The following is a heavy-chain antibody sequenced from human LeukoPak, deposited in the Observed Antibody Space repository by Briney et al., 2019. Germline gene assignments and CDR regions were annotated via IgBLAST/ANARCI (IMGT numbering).Heavy chain of an antibody. CDR3: ARGFYCSSTSCYRDYYYYMDV. V-gene: IGHV1-8*01. Sequence: ASVKVSCKASGYTFTSYDINWVRQATGQGLEWMGWMNPNSGNTGYAQKFQGRVTMTRNTSISTAYMELSSLRSEDTAVYYCARGFYCSSTSCYRDYYYYMDVWGKGTKVTVSS. CDR2: MNPNSGNT. D-gene: IGHD2-2*01. J-gene: IGHJ6*03. CDR1: GYTFTSYD.